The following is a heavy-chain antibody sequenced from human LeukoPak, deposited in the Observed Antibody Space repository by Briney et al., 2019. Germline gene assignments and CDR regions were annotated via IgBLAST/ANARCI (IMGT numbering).Heavy chain of an antibody. CDR2: IQGDGSNT. J-gene: IGHJ4*02. Sequence: PGGSLRLSCVASGFTFSKNWMHWVRQAPGKGLVWVSRIQGDGSNTNYADSVKGRFTISRDDSKNTLYLQMNSLRAEDTAVYYCAKVLGGLQDYWGQGTLVTVSS. D-gene: IGHD3-10*01. CDR3: AKVLGGLQDY. V-gene: IGHV3-74*01. CDR1: GFTFSKNW.